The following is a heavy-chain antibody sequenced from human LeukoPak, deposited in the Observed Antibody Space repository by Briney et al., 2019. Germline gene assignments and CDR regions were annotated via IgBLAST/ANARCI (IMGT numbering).Heavy chain of an antibody. J-gene: IGHJ3*02. CDR2: ISAYNGNT. V-gene: IGHV1-18*01. D-gene: IGHD3-3*01. Sequence: ASVRVSCEASGYTFTSYGISWVRQAPGQGLEWMGWISAYNGNTNYAQKLQGRVTMTTDTSTSTAYMELRSLRSDDTAVYYCARNIRTIFGVVPLYDAFDIWGQGTMVTVSS. CDR3: ARNIRTIFGVVPLYDAFDI. CDR1: GYTFTSYG.